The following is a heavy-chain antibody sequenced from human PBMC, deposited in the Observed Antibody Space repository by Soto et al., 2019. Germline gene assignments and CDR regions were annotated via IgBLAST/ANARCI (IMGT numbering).Heavy chain of an antibody. J-gene: IGHJ5*02. V-gene: IGHV1-2*04. D-gene: IGHD3-22*01. CDR3: AREAGRSRWYDSGWVDP. Sequence: QVQLVQSGAEVKKPGASVQVSCKASGYTFTGYYMHFVRQAPGQGLEWMGWINPISRGTNYAQKFQWWVTMTRDTSISRASMELSRLRSEDTAMYCCAREAGRSRWYDSGWVDPGVQGTLVTVSS. CDR1: GYTFTGYY. CDR2: INPISRGT.